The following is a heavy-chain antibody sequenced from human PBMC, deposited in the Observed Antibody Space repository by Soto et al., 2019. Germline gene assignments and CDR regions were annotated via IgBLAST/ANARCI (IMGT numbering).Heavy chain of an antibody. Sequence: GPEVKKPGASVKVSCKATGYTFRSYGVTWVRQAPGQGLEWMGWISGYNGNTEYAQKLQGRVTMTTDTSTSRVYMELRSLGSADTSVYYCASDRGVATSGSAYYFDYWGQGTRVTVSS. CDR1: GYTFRSYG. J-gene: IGHJ4*02. V-gene: IGHV1-18*01. CDR3: ASDRGVATSGSAYYFDY. CDR2: ISGYNGNT. D-gene: IGHD3-10*01.